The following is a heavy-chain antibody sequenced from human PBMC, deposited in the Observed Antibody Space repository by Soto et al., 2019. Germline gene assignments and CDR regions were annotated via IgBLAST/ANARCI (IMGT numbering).Heavy chain of an antibody. J-gene: IGHJ4*02. D-gene: IGHD5-12*01. V-gene: IGHV4-34*01. CDR1: GGSFSGYY. CDR3: ARGRGYGDY. Sequence: QVQLQQWGAGLLKPSETLSLTCAVYGGSFSGYYWSWIRQPPGKGLEWIGEINHSGRTNYNPSLKGRVTISVDTSKNQGSLTLSSVTAADTAVYYCARGRGYGDYWGQGTLVTVSS. CDR2: INHSGRT.